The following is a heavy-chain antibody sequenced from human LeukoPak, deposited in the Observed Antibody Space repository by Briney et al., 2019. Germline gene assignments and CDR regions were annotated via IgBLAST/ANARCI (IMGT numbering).Heavy chain of an antibody. J-gene: IGHJ5*02. V-gene: IGHV3-73*01. Sequence: GGSLKLSCAASGFTFSGSAMHWVRQASGKGLEWVVRLRSKANSYATAYAASVKGRFTSSRDDSKNTAYLEMNSLRTEDTAVYYCTYSGYAWGQGTLVTVSS. CDR3: TYSGYA. CDR1: GFTFSGSA. CDR2: LRSKANSYAT. D-gene: IGHD5-12*01.